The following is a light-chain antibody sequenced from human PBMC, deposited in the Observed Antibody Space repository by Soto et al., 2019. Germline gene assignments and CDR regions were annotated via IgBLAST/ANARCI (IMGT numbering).Light chain of an antibody. CDR3: QQYGSSLLT. Sequence: EILLTQSPGTLSLSPGERATLSCRASQSVSSSYLAWYQQKPGQAPRLLIYGASSRATGIPDRFSGSGSGTDFTLTISRLEPEDFAVYYCQQYGSSLLTFGGGTRWISN. CDR2: GAS. J-gene: IGKJ4*01. CDR1: QSVSSSY. V-gene: IGKV3-20*01.